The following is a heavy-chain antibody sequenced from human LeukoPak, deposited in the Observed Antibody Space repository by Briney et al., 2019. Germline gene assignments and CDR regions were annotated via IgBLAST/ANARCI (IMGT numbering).Heavy chain of an antibody. CDR3: ARAHRDGYNYWFDP. Sequence: ASVKVSCKASGYTFTSYDINWVRQATGQGLEWMGWMNPNSGNTGYAQKFQGRVTMTRNTSISTAYMELSSLRSEDTAVYYCARAHRDGYNYWFDPWGQGTLVTVSS. J-gene: IGHJ5*02. D-gene: IGHD5-24*01. CDR2: MNPNSGNT. CDR1: GYTFTSYD. V-gene: IGHV1-8*01.